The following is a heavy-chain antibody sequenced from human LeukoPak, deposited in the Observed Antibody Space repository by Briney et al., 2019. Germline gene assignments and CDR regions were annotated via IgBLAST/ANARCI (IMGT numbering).Heavy chain of an antibody. D-gene: IGHD3-10*01. CDR2: ISAYNGNT. V-gene: IGHV1-18*01. CDR1: GYTFTSYG. Sequence: ASVKVSCKASGYTFTSYGISWVRQAPGQGLEWMGWISAYNGNTNYAQKLQGRVTMTTDTSTSTAYMELRSLRSDDTAVYYCAREPSYYYGSGSYWFDPWGQGTLVTVSS. J-gene: IGHJ5*02. CDR3: AREPSYYYGSGSYWFDP.